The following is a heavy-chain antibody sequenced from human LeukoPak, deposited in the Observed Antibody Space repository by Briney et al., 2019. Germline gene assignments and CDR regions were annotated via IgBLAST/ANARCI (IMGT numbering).Heavy chain of an antibody. CDR3: AKARRDGYNPKGYYFDY. D-gene: IGHD5-24*01. J-gene: IGHJ4*02. V-gene: IGHV3-23*01. CDR2: ISGSGGST. CDR1: GFTFSSYA. Sequence: GGSLRLSCAASGFTFSSYAMSWVRQAPGKGLEWVSAISGSGGSTYYADSVKGRFIISRDNSKNTLYLQMNSLRAEDTAVYYCAKARRDGYNPKGYYFDYWGQGTLVTVSS.